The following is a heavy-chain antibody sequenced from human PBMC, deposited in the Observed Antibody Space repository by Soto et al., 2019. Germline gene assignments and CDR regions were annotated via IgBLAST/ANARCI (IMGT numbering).Heavy chain of an antibody. J-gene: IGHJ3*02. V-gene: IGHV6-1*01. CDR2: TYYRSKWYN. CDR3: ARKVEGKTFDI. CDR1: GDSVSTNTVA. Sequence: PSQTLSLTCVISGDSVSTNTVAWNWIRQSPSRGLEWLGRTYYRSKWYNDYAVSVKGRITVNPDTSKNQFSLQLNSVTPEDTAVYYCARKVEGKTFDIWGQGTVV. D-gene: IGHD1-1*01.